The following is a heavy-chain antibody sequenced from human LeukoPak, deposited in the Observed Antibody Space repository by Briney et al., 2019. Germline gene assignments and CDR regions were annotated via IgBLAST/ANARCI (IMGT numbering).Heavy chain of an antibody. CDR3: TTDRYYYDSSGYYGMTIIDY. J-gene: IGHJ4*02. V-gene: IGHV3-15*01. Sequence: PGGSLRLSCAASGFTFSNAWMSWVRQAPGKGLEWVGRIKSKTDGGTTDYAAPVKGRFTISRDDSKNTLYLQMNSLKTEDTAVYYCTTDRYYYDSSGYYGMTIIDYWGQGTLVTVSS. CDR2: IKSKTDGGTT. D-gene: IGHD3-22*01. CDR1: GFTFSNAW.